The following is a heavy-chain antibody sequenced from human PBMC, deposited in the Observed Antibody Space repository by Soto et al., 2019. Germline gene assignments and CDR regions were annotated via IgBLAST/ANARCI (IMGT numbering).Heavy chain of an antibody. D-gene: IGHD3-16*01. CDR3: AMGGSPYVWFNEY. CDR1: GDTFHRHA. CDR2: IIPMFGTA. V-gene: IGHV1-69*01. Sequence: QVQLVQSGAEVKKPGSSVKVSCKGSGDTFHRHALSWVRQAPGQGLEWMGGIIPMFGTANYAQKFQDRVTITADESTNTAYMELSSLRSEDTAMYYCAMGGSPYVWFNEYWGQGTLVTVSS. J-gene: IGHJ4*02.